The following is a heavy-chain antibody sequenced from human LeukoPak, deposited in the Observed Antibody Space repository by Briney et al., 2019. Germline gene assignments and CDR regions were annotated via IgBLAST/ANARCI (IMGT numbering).Heavy chain of an antibody. Sequence: GASVKVSCKASGYSFTDNYMHWVRQAPGQGLEWMGWINPNSGGSDYAQKFQGRVIMTRDTSITTAYMELSSLRSDDTAVYYCARETYYDRGNAFHIRGQGTMVTVSS. J-gene: IGHJ3*02. D-gene: IGHD3-22*01. CDR1: GYSFTDNY. CDR3: ARETYYDRGNAFHI. V-gene: IGHV1-2*02. CDR2: INPNSGGS.